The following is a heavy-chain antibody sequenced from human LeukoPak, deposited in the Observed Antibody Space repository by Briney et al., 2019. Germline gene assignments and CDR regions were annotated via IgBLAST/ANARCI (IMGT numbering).Heavy chain of an antibody. CDR1: GFTFSSYN. V-gene: IGHV3-21*04. D-gene: IGHD2-8*02. J-gene: IGHJ4*02. CDR2: ISTSSSYI. CDR3: ARDLARLVEPYYFDY. Sequence: GGSLRLSCAASGFTFSSYNMNWVRQAPGKGLEWVSSISTSSSYIYYADSVKGRFTISRDNAKNSLYLQMNSLRAEDTAVYYCARDLARLVEPYYFDYWGQGTLVTVSS.